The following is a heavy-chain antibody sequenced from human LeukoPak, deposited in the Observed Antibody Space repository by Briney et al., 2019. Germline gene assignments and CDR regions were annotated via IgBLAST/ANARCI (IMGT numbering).Heavy chain of an antibody. CDR2: IKSKAYGGTT. J-gene: IGHJ4*02. D-gene: IGHD1-26*01. Sequence: GGSLRLSCAASGFTFSDYYMSWIRQAPGKGLEWVGFIKSKAYGGTTEYAASVKGRFTISRDDSKSIAYLQMNSLKTEDTAVYYCTRVVSGSYFDYWGQGILVTVSS. CDR3: TRVVSGSYFDY. V-gene: IGHV3-49*03. CDR1: GFTFSDYY.